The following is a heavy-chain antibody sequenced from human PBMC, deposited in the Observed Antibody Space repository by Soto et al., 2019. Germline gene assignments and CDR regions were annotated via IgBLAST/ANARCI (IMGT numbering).Heavy chain of an antibody. CDR1: AGTFSTFG. D-gene: IGHD4-17*01. Sequence: SVKVSCKASAGTFSTFGISWVRQAPGQGLEWMGGIIPFFGTARYSQKFEDRITITADESTNTVYMDLRSLTSEDTAIYYCAKSAPMDAGDKYYYDFWGQGALVTSPQ. V-gene: IGHV1-69*13. CDR2: IIPFFGTA. CDR3: AKSAPMDAGDKYYYDF. J-gene: IGHJ4*02.